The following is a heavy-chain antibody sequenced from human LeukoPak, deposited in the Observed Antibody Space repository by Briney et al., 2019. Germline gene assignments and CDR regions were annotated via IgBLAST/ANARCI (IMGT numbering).Heavy chain of an antibody. CDR3: ARGVVAATFYYYMDV. CDR1: GGSISSYY. V-gene: IGHV4-59*12. CDR2: IYYSGST. Sequence: SETLSLTCTVSGGSISSYYWSWIRQPPGKGLEWIGYIYYSGSTNYNPSLKSRVTMSVDTSKNQFSLKLSSVTAADTAVYYCARGVVAATFYYYMDVWGKGTTVTVSS. D-gene: IGHD2-15*01. J-gene: IGHJ6*03.